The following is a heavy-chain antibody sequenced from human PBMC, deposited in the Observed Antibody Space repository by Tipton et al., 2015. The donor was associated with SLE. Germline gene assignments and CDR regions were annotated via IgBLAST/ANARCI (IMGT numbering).Heavy chain of an antibody. J-gene: IGHJ6*02. CDR3: AKARLALVGVFRYYYGMGV. CDR1: SGSISGYY. CDR2: ISGSGGST. Sequence: LSLTCNVSSGSISGYYWSWVRQAPGKGLEWVSSISGSGGSTYYADSVKGRFTISRDNSRNTLYLQMNSLRAEDTAVYHCAKARLALVGVFRYYYGMGVWGQGTTVTVSS. D-gene: IGHD2-15*01. V-gene: IGHV3-23*01.